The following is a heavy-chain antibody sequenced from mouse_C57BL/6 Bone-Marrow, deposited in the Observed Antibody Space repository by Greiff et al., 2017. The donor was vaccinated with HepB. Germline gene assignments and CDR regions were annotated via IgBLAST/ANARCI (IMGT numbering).Heavy chain of an antibody. CDR3: AREGSSSYWYFDV. CDR2: ISDGGSYT. CDR1: GFTFSSYA. J-gene: IGHJ1*03. V-gene: IGHV5-4*01. Sequence: EVKLMESGGGLVKPGGSLKLSCAASGFTFSSYAMSWVRQTPEKRLEWVATISDGGSYTYYPDNVKGRFTISRDNAKNNLDLQMSHLTSEDTAMYYGAREGSSSYWYFDVWGTGTTVTVSS. D-gene: IGHD1-1*01.